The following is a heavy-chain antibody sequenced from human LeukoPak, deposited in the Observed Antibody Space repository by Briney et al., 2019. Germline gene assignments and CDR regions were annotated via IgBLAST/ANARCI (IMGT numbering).Heavy chain of an antibody. J-gene: IGHJ4*02. CDR1: GFTFSSYG. V-gene: IGHV3-30*03. CDR2: ISYDGSNK. D-gene: IGHD3-9*01. Sequence: GGSLRLSCAASGFTFSSYGMHWVRQAPGKGLEWVAVISYDGSNKYYADSVKGRFTISRDNSKNTLYLHMNSLRAEDTAVYYCARGNILTGYYIHLGFDYWGQGTLVTVSS. CDR3: ARGNILTGYYIHLGFDY.